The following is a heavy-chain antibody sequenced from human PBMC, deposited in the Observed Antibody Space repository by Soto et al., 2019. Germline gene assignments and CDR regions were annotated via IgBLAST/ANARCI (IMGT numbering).Heavy chain of an antibody. CDR2: ISSSSSYI. J-gene: IGHJ4*02. CDR3: ARGPSAIFDY. Sequence: GGSLRLSCAASGFTFSSYSMNWLRQAPGKGLEWVSSISSSSSYIYYADSVKGRFTISRDNAKNPLYLQMNSLRAEDTAVYYCARGPSAIFDYWGQGTLVTVSS. V-gene: IGHV3-21*01. CDR1: GFTFSSYS.